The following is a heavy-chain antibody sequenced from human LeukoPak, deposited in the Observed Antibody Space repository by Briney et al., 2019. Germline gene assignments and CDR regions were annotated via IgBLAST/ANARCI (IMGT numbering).Heavy chain of an antibody. D-gene: IGHD2-21*02. V-gene: IGHV3-21*04. J-gene: IGHJ3*02. Sequence: GGSLRLSCAASGFTFSSYSMNWVRQAPGKGLEWVSSISSSSSYIYYADSVKGRFTISRDNSKNTLYLQMNSLRAEDTAVYYCAKVALHIVVVTGIRASEIWGQGTMVTVSS. CDR2: ISSSSSYI. CDR3: AKVALHIVVVTGIRASEI. CDR1: GFTFSSYS.